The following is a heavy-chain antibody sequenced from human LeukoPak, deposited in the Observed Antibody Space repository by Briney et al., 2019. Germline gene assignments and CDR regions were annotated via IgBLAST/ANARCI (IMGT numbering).Heavy chain of an antibody. CDR3: ARQFCSSTSCYKAIDY. V-gene: IGHV5-51*01. J-gene: IGHJ4*02. CDR1: GYSFTSYW. D-gene: IGHD2-2*02. Sequence: GESLKISCKGSGYSFTSYWIGWVRQMPGKGLEWMGIIYPGDSDTRYSPSFQGQVTISADKSISTAYLQWSGLKASDTAMYYCARQFCSSTSCYKAIDYWGQGTLVTVSS. CDR2: IYPGDSDT.